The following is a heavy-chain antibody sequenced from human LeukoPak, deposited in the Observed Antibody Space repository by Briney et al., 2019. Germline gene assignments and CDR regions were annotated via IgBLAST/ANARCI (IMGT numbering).Heavy chain of an antibody. CDR2: ISTSGGTT. V-gene: IGHV3-23*01. Sequence: GGSLRLSCAASGFTFSSYAMSWVRLAPGKGLEWVSAISTSGGTTHYADSVKGRFTISRDNSKNTLYLQMNSLRAEDTAVYYCARDSVPVVAFDIWGQGTMVTVSS. CDR1: GFTFSSYA. D-gene: IGHD2-2*01. CDR3: ARDSVPVVAFDI. J-gene: IGHJ3*02.